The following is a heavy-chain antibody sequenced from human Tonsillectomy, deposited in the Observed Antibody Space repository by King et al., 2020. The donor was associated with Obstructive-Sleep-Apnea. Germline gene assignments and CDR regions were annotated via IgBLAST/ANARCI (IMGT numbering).Heavy chain of an antibody. CDR1: GGSIRSGGYN. CDR3: ARQKDYSGHEVDS. D-gene: IGHD4-11*01. CDR2: ISYSGST. V-gene: IGHV4-31*03. J-gene: IGHJ4*02. Sequence: QLQESGPGLVKPSQTLSLTCTVSGGSIRSGGYNWNWIRQHPGKGLEWIGYISYSGSTDYNPSLKSRVSISVDTSQSQFSLRLSSVTAADTAVYYCARQKDYSGHEVDSWGQGTLVTVSS.